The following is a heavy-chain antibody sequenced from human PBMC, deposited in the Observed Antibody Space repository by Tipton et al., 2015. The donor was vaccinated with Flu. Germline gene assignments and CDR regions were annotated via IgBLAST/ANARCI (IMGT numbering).Heavy chain of an antibody. CDR1: GYSISSGYY. CDR2: MYHSGNT. CDR3: ARRDYSNYVSDPKNWFDP. D-gene: IGHD4-11*01. J-gene: IGHJ5*02. V-gene: IGHV4-38-2*01. Sequence: TLSLTCVVSGYSISSGYYWGWIRQSPGKGLEYLGSMYHSGNTHHNPSLRSRVTVSVDSSNNQFSLRLTSVTAADTAVYFCARRDYSNYVSDPKNWFDPWGQGTLVTVSS.